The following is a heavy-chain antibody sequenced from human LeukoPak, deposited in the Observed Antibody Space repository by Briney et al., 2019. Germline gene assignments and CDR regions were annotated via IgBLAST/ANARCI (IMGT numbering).Heavy chain of an antibody. CDR3: AXXLXXXXXGFDI. CDR1: TDSFSSHY. Sequence: SETLSLTCAVSTDSFSSHYWTWIRQPPGKGLEWIGYISYIGSTNYNPSLKSRVTSSIDTSKNQFSLKLSSVTAADTAVYYCAXXLXXXXXGFDIWGQGTMVSVSS. J-gene: IGHJ3*02. CDR2: ISYIGST. V-gene: IGHV4-59*11.